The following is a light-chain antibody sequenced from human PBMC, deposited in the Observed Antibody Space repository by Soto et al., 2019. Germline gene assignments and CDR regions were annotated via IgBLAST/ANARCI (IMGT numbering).Light chain of an antibody. CDR1: SGDVGGYNF. Sequence: QSALTQPASVSGSPGQSITISCTGTSGDVGGYNFVSWYQQHPGKAPKLLIYDVTHRPSGVSNRFSGSKSGNTASLTISGLQAEDEADYYCLSYSSSTSPYVLGTATKLTVL. CDR3: LSYSSSTSPYV. J-gene: IGLJ1*01. CDR2: DVT. V-gene: IGLV2-14*01.